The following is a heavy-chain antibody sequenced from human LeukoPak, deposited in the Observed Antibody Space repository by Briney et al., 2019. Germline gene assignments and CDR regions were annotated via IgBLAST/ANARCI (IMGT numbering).Heavy chain of an antibody. CDR1: GYIFTGYY. Sequence: GASVKVSCKASGYIFTGYYMHWVRQAPGQGLEWMGWINPNSGGTNYAQKFQGRVAMTRDTSISTAYMELSRLRSDDTAVYYCARGFTISPRRLWFDPWGQGTLVTVSS. CDR2: INPNSGGT. J-gene: IGHJ5*02. V-gene: IGHV1-2*02. D-gene: IGHD3-3*01. CDR3: ARGFTISPRRLWFDP.